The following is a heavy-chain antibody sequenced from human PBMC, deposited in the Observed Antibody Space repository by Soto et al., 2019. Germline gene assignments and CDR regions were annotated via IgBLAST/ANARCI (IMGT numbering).Heavy chain of an antibody. Sequence: XGSLRLSCAAAGFNFSNYAMSWVRQAPGRGLEWVSLISATGGGTYYADSVKGRFTISRDNSHNTLYLQVHSLTAEDTAVYYCAKDRRAGGNSAFYFDFWRQGAQVTVSS. V-gene: IGHV3-23*01. CDR3: AKDRRAGGNSAFYFDF. CDR2: ISATGGGT. D-gene: IGHD3-16*01. CDR1: GFNFSNYA. J-gene: IGHJ4*02.